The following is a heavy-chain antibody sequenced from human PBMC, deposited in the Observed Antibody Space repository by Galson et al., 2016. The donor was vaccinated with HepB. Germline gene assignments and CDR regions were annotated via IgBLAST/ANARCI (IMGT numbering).Heavy chain of an antibody. CDR1: GFTFSNYG. Sequence: SLRLSCAASGFTFSNYGMHWVRQAPGKGLEWVAVIWYDGSNKYYADSVKGRFTISRDNSKNTLYLQRNSLRAEDTAVYYCARRGRYCSGTSCFTGGYDYWGQGTLVTVSS. CDR3: ARRGRYCSGTSCFTGGYDY. D-gene: IGHD2-2*01. V-gene: IGHV3-33*01. J-gene: IGHJ4*02. CDR2: IWYDGSNK.